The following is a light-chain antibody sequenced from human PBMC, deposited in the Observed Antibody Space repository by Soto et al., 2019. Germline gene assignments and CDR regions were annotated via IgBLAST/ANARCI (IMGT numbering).Light chain of an antibody. CDR1: QDISNY. Sequence: DIQMTQSPSSLSASVGDRVTITCQASQDISNYFNWYQQKPGKAPKLLIYDASNLETGVPSRFSGSRSGTDFTFTISSLRPEDIATYYCQQYDNLLTFGGGTKVDIK. V-gene: IGKV1-33*01. CDR3: QQYDNLLT. J-gene: IGKJ4*01. CDR2: DAS.